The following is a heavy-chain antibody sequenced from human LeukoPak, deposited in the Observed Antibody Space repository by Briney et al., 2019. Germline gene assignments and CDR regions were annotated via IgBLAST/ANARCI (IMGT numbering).Heavy chain of an antibody. V-gene: IGHV1-3*01. CDR2: INAGNGNT. Sequence: ASVKVSCKASGYTFTSYAMHWVRQAPGQRLEWMGWINAGNGNTKYSQKFQGRVTITRDTSASTAYMELSSLRSEDTAVYYCAGSPPLGKGGLDYWGQGTLVTVSS. CDR3: AGSPPLGKGGLDY. CDR1: GYTFTSYA. J-gene: IGHJ4*02. D-gene: IGHD7-27*01.